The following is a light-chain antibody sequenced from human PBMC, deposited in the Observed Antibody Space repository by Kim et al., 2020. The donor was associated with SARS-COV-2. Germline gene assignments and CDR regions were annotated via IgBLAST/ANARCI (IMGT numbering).Light chain of an antibody. CDR3: QQHGYSPQT. CDR1: QIVSSSN. V-gene: IGKV3-20*01. CDR2: DAS. J-gene: IGKJ1*01. Sequence: PGERDTLSCRASQIVSSSNLAWYQHKPGQDPRLLIRDASSRATGIPDRFSGSGSGTDFTLTISRLEPEDFAVYYCQQHGYSPQTFGQGTKVDIK.